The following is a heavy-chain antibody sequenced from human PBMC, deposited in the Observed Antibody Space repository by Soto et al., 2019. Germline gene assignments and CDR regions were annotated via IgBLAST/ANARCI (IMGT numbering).Heavy chain of an antibody. CDR3: ARGGYCSSTSCYDYYYYYYMDV. J-gene: IGHJ6*03. V-gene: IGHV1-8*01. CDR1: GYTFTSYD. CDR2: MNPNSGNT. Sequence: QVQLVQSGAEVKKPGASVKVSCKASGYTFTSYDINWVRQATGQGLEWMGWMNPNSGNTGYAQKFHGRVTMNRKTSIRTAYMELSSLRSEDTALYYCARGGYCSSTSCYDYYYYYYMDVWGKGTTVTVSS. D-gene: IGHD2-2*01.